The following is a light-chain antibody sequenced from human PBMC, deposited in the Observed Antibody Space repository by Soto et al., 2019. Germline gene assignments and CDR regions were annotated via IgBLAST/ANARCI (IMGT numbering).Light chain of an antibody. Sequence: SVLTQPASVSGSPGQSITISCTGTSSDVGGYDYVSWYQQHPGTAPRLIIFEVTNRPSGVSNRFSGSKSGNTASLTISGLQAEDEADYSCTSYNSRSTQVFGTGTKVTV. V-gene: IGLV2-14*01. CDR3: TSYNSRSTQV. CDR1: SSDVGGYDY. J-gene: IGLJ1*01. CDR2: EVT.